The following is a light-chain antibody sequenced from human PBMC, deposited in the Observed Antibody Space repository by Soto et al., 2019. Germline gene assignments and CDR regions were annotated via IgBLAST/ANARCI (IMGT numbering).Light chain of an antibody. V-gene: IGKV3D-15*01. CDR1: QCVSST. Sequence: EIVMTQSPATLSVSPLERATLSCWASQCVSSTLAWYHQKPAQAPRLLLYDVSPRATGLLTRFSGSGSGKGFTLTITSMQSEASAQYYCKQYNNWPLYFGGGTKGDLK. CDR3: KQYNNWPLY. J-gene: IGKJ4*01. CDR2: DVS.